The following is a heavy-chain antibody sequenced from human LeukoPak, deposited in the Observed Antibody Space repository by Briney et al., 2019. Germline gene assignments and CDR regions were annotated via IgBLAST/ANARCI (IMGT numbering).Heavy chain of an antibody. CDR1: GFNFSAYS. D-gene: IGHD5-24*01. CDR2: ITRSTSYI. V-gene: IGHV3-21*01. Sequence: GGSLRLSCAASGFNFSAYSVNWVRQAPGKGLEWVSSITRSTSYIYFADSVRGRFTISRDNAKNSLYLQMNSLRAEDTAVYYCARDPNPRDGGYWGQGTLVTVPS. J-gene: IGHJ4*02. CDR3: ARDPNPRDGGY.